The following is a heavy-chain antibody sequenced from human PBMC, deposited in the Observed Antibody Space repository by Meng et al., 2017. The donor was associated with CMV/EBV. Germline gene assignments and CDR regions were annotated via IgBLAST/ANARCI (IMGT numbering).Heavy chain of an antibody. J-gene: IGHJ4*02. V-gene: IGHV4-34*01. CDR1: GGSFSGYY. Sequence: SETLSLTCAVYGGSFSGYYWSWIRQPPGKGLEWIGEINHSGSTNYNPSLKSRVTISVDTSKNQFSLKLSSVTAADTAVYSCARGMSDFWGGYLDYWGQGTLVTVSS. D-gene: IGHD3-3*01. CDR2: INHSGST. CDR3: ARGMSDFWGGYLDY.